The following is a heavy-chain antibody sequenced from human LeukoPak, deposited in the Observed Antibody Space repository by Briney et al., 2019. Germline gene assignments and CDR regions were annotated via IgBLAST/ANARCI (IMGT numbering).Heavy chain of an antibody. V-gene: IGHV4-30-2*01. CDR2: IYHSGST. Sequence: SETLSLTCAVSGGSISSGGYSWSWIRQPPGKGLEWIGYIYHSGSTYYNPSLKSRVTISVDRSKNQFSLKLSSVTAADTAVYYCARGAAAGTRRASYYYYGMDVWGQGTTVTVSS. CDR3: ARGAAAGTRRASYYYYGMDV. J-gene: IGHJ6*02. CDR1: GGSISSGGYS. D-gene: IGHD6-13*01.